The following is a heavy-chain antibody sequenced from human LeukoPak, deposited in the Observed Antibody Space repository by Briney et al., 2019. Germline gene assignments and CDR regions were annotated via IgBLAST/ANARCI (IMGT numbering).Heavy chain of an antibody. D-gene: IGHD3-22*01. CDR3: AREYYDSSGTKYAFDI. CDR2: IDPDSGDT. Sequence: ASVKVSCKASGYTFTDYYVHCVRQAPGQGLEWLGCIDPDSGDTKYAQNFQGRVTMTRDTSITTAYMELSRLRSDDTAVYYCAREYYDSSGTKYAFDIWGQGTMVTVSS. J-gene: IGHJ3*02. V-gene: IGHV1-2*02. CDR1: GYTFTDYY.